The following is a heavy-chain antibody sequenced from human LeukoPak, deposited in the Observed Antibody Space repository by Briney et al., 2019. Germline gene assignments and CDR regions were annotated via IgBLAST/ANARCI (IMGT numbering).Heavy chain of an antibody. J-gene: IGHJ4*02. V-gene: IGHV3-48*03. D-gene: IGHD1-26*01. CDR3: AREEGGNYFDA. CDR1: GFTFSSYE. Sequence: GGSLRLSCAASGFTFSSYEMNWVRQAPGKGLEWVSYIGSCGTTIYYADSVKGRFTISRDNAKNSLYLQMNSLRAEDTAVYYCAREEGGNYFDAWGQGTLVTVSS. CDR2: IGSCGTTI.